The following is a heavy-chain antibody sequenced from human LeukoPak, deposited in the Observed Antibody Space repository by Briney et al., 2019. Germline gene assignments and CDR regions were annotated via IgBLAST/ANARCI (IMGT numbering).Heavy chain of an antibody. V-gene: IGHV4-34*01. CDR2: INHSGNR. D-gene: IGHD3-10*01. Sequence: SETLSLTCGVSGGSFSGFYWSWIRQSPGKGLEWIGEINHSGNRKSNPSLKNRLTMSVDTSKKHISLNLTSVTAADTAVYYCARFGFEYDVGSGIHFYYMDVWGTGTTVTVSS. CDR1: GGSFSGFY. J-gene: IGHJ6*03. CDR3: ARFGFEYDVGSGIHFYYMDV.